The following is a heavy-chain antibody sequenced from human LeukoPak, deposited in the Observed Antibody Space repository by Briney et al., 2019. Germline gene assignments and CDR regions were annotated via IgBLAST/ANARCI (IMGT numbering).Heavy chain of an antibody. Sequence: SETLSLTCTVSGGSISINNYYWGWIRQPPGRGLEWIGYGYHNGKTYYNPSLRSRVTMSVDTSKNQFSLNLSSVTAADTAVYYCARLQDSSGYYGDAFDIWGQGSLVTVSS. CDR3: ARLQDSSGYYGDAFDI. D-gene: IGHD3-22*01. CDR1: GGSISINNYY. V-gene: IGHV4-39*01. CDR2: GYHNGKT. J-gene: IGHJ3*02.